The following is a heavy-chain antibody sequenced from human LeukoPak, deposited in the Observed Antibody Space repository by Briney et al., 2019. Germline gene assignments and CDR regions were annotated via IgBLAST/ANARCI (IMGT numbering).Heavy chain of an antibody. CDR1: GGSISSGGYY. CDR3: ASSSGPMAAAGLDY. CDR2: IFHSGST. Sequence: PSQTLSLTCTVSGGSISSGGYYWSWIRQPPGKGLEWIGYIFHSGSTYYNPSLKSRVTISVDRSKNQFSLKLSSVTAADTAVYYCASSSGPMAAAGLDYWGQGTLVTVSS. J-gene: IGHJ4*02. V-gene: IGHV4-30-2*01. D-gene: IGHD6-13*01.